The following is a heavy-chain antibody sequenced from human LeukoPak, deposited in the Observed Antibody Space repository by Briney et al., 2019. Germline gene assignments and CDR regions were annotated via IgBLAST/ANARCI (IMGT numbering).Heavy chain of an antibody. J-gene: IGHJ4*02. CDR3: ARPSDYGDYSTTHFDY. D-gene: IGHD4-17*01. V-gene: IGHV1-18*01. CDR2: ISAYNGNT. CDR1: GYTFTSYG. Sequence: ASVKVSCKASGYTFTSYGISWVRQAPGQGLEWMGWISAYNGNTNYAQKLQGRVTMTTDTSTSTAYMELRSLRSDDTAVYYCARPSDYGDYSTTHFDYWGQGTLVTVSS.